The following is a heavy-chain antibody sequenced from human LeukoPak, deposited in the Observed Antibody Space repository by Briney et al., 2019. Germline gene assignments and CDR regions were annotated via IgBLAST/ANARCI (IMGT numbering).Heavy chain of an antibody. D-gene: IGHD6-13*01. V-gene: IGHV3-30*04. CDR1: GFTLSSNA. J-gene: IGHJ5*02. CDR3: ARMKYSSRANWFDP. CDR2: ISYDGSNK. Sequence: PGGSLRLSCAASGFTLSSNAMHWVRQAPGKGLEWVAVISYDGSNKYYADSVKGRFTISRDNSKNTLYLQMNSLRAEDTAVYYCARMKYSSRANWFDPWGQGTLVTVSS.